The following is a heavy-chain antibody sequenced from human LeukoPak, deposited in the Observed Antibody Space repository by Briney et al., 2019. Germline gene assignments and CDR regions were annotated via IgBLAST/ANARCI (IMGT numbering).Heavy chain of an antibody. Sequence: PSETLSLTCTVSGASISSHYWGWIRQPPGKGLEWIGSIYYSGSTYYNPSLKSRVTISVDTSKNQFSLKLSSVTAADTAVYYCARGGGIAAAGSYWYFDLWGRGTLVTVSS. D-gene: IGHD6-13*01. CDR1: GASISSHY. CDR3: ARGGGIAAAGSYWYFDL. CDR2: IYYSGST. V-gene: IGHV4-39*07. J-gene: IGHJ2*01.